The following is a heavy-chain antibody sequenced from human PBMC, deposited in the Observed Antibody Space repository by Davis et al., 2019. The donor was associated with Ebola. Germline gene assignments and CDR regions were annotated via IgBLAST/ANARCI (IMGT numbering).Heavy chain of an antibody. J-gene: IGHJ6*02. CDR2: IYDSGST. D-gene: IGHD2-15*01. CDR3: ASCRQGSCWYFGMDV. V-gene: IGHV4-59*08. Sequence: SETLSLTCTVSGGSISSYYWNWIRQSPGKGLEWIGYIYDSGSTYYSPSLKSRVTISLDTSKNQFSLNLTSVTAADTGVYYCASCRQGSCWYFGMDVWGQGTTVTVSS. CDR1: GGSISSYY.